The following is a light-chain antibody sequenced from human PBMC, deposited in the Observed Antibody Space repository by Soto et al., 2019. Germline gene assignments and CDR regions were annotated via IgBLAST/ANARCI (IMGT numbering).Light chain of an antibody. J-gene: IGLJ2*01. CDR3: SSYAGSNNVV. V-gene: IGLV2-8*01. CDR1: SSDVGGYNY. CDR2: EVS. Sequence: QSVLTPPPSASGSPGQSVTISCTGTSSDVGGYNYVSWYQQHPGKAPKLMIYEVSKRPSGVPDRFSGSKSGNTASLTVSGIQAEDEADYYCSSYAGSNNVVFGGGTKLTVL.